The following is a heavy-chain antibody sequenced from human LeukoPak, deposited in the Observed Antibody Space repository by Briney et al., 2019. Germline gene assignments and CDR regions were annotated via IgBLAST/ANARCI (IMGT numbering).Heavy chain of an antibody. CDR3: ARTGVGALDY. CDR2: IYYSGST. J-gene: IGHJ4*02. Sequence: SETLSLTCTVSGGSISSYYWSWIRQPPGKGLESIGYIYYSGSTNYNPSLKSRVTISVDTSKNQFSLKLSSVTAADTAVYYCARTGVGALDYWGQGTLVTVSS. V-gene: IGHV4-59*08. D-gene: IGHD1-26*01. CDR1: GGSISSYY.